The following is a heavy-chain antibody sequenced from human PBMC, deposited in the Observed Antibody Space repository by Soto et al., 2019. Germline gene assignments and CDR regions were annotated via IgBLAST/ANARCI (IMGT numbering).Heavy chain of an antibody. D-gene: IGHD3-10*01. CDR2: ISAYNGNT. V-gene: IGHV1-18*03. J-gene: IGHJ6*02. Sequence: QVQLVQSGAEVKKPGASVKVSCKASGYTFTSYGISWVRQAPGQGLEWMGWISAYNGNTNYAQKLQGRVTMTTDTTPSKRYLELRNLLSDGMVVYYCSRVFVRMVRGVCPVYYYYGMDVWGQGTTVTVPS. CDR3: SRVFVRMVRGVCPVYYYYGMDV. CDR1: GYTFTSYG.